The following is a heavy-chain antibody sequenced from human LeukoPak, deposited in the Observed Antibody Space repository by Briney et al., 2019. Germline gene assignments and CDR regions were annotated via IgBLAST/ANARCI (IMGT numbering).Heavy chain of an antibody. J-gene: IGHJ4*02. V-gene: IGHV3-21*01. CDR2: IGFSASQK. D-gene: IGHD2-15*01. Sequence: GGSLRLSCAASEFISSHYLMNWVRQAPGKGLEWVAAIGFSASQKYYAESLKGRFTISRDNAENSLYLQMISLRVEDTAVYYCASTFPYCSGINCALGAQGILVTVAS. CDR3: ASTFPYCSGINCAL. CDR1: EFISSHYL.